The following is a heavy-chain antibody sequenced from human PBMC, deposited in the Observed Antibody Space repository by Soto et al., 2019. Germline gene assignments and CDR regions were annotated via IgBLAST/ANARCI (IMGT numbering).Heavy chain of an antibody. CDR3: VKISDASGNYFYN. Sequence: PGGSLRLSCAASGFTFCSYGMHWVRQAPGKGLEWVAVISYDGSNKYYADSVKGRFTISRDNSKNTLYLQMNSLRAEDTAVYYCVKISDASGNYFYNWGQGNLVPVSS. CDR1: GFTFCSYG. D-gene: IGHD2-2*01. CDR2: ISYDGSNK. V-gene: IGHV3-30*18. J-gene: IGHJ4*02.